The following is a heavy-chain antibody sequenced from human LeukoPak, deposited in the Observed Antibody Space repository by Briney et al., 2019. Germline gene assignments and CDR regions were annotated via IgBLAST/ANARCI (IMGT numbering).Heavy chain of an antibody. V-gene: IGHV3-23*01. Sequence: TGGSLRLSCAASGFTFSSYAMSWVRQAPGKGLEWVSAISGSGGSTYYADSVKGRFTISRDNAKNSLFLQMNSLRAEDTAVYYCATDLIHYYASGAKTWGQGTLVTVSS. CDR3: ATDLIHYYASGAKT. CDR2: ISGSGGST. D-gene: IGHD3-10*01. J-gene: IGHJ5*02. CDR1: GFTFSSYA.